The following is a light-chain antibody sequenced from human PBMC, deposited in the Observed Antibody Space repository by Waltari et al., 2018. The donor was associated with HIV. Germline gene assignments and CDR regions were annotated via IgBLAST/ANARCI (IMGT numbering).Light chain of an antibody. Sequence: QSVLTQPPSASGTPGQRVTISCSGSRSHIGSNTVSWYQQLPGTAPKLFLYSNNQRPSGVPDRFSGSKSGTSASLAISGLQSEDEADYYCAAWDDSLNGWVFGGGTKLTVV. V-gene: IGLV1-44*01. CDR1: RSHIGSNT. CDR2: SNN. CDR3: AAWDDSLNGWV. J-gene: IGLJ3*02.